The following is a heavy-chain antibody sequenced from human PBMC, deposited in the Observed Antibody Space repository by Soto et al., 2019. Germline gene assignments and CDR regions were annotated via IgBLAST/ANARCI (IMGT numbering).Heavy chain of an antibody. CDR1: GFTFTNYW. CDR2: INSDGSVS. CDR3: ARGDCVGGTCYSLAGSFYYYMDV. J-gene: IGHJ6*03. D-gene: IGHD2-15*01. Sequence: EVKLVESGGGLVQPGGSLRLSCAASGFTFTNYWMYWVRQAPGKGLVWVSRINSDGSVSSYADSVKGRLTISRDNVKNTLSLQMNSLRAEDTAVYYCARGDCVGGTCYSLAGSFYYYMDVWGKGTTVTVFS. V-gene: IGHV3-74*01.